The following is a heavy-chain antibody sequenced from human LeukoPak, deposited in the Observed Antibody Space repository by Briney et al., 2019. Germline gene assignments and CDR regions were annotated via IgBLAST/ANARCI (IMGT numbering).Heavy chain of an antibody. CDR3: ARENYYDSSGYTPVYYYYGMDV. CDR2: INPNSGGT. J-gene: IGHJ6*02. D-gene: IGHD3-22*01. CDR1: GYTLTDYY. Sequence: ASVKVSCKASGYTLTDYYMHWVRQAPGQGLEWMGRINPNSGGTNYAQKFQGRVTMTRDTSKNQFSLKLSSVTAADTAVYYCARENYYDSSGYTPVYYYYGMDVWGQGTTVTVSS. V-gene: IGHV1-2*06.